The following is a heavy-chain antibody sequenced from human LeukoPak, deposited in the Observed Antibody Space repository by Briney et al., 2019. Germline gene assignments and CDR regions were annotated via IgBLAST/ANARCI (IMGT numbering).Heavy chain of an antibody. CDR3: ARDRGVAQPSSNWYFDL. CDR1: GFTFSSYG. Sequence: GGSLRLSCAASGFTFSSYGMHWVRQAPGKGLEWVAVIWYDGSNKYYADSVKGRFTISRDNSKNTLYLQMNSLRAEDTAVYYRARDRGVAQPSSNWYFDLWGRGTLVTVSS. CDR2: IWYDGSNK. V-gene: IGHV3-33*01. J-gene: IGHJ2*01. D-gene: IGHD1-14*01.